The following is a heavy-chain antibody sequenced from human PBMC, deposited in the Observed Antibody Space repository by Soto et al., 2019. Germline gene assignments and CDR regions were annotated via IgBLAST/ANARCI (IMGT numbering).Heavy chain of an antibody. Sequence: GGSLRLSCAASGFTFSSYGMHWVRQAPGKGLEWVAVISYDGSNKYYADSVKGRFTISRDNSKNTLYLQMNSLRAEDTAVYYCAKDLQSGAADYWGQGTLVTVSS. J-gene: IGHJ4*02. CDR1: GFTFSSYG. CDR3: AKDLQSGAADY. D-gene: IGHD1-26*01. V-gene: IGHV3-30*18. CDR2: ISYDGSNK.